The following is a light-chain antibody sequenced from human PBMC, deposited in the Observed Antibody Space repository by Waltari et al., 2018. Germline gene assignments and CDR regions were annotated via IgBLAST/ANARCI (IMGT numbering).Light chain of an antibody. V-gene: IGLV2-14*01. CDR3: SSQSSNNVVL. J-gene: IGLJ2*01. CDR2: DGS. CDR1: SNDVWVYNS. Sequence: QSALPQPASVSGSPGQSVTIFCTGTSNDVWVYNSFSLYQEHPGQAPRVIIYDGSDRPSGVSDRFSGSKSGNTASLTISGLQAEDEADYYCSSQSSNNVVLFGGGTKLTVL.